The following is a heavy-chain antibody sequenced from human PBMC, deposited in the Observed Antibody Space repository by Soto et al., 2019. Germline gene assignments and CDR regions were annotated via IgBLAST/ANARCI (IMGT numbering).Heavy chain of an antibody. CDR2: ISNSGADT. V-gene: IGHV3-23*01. CDR1: GFTFSSYA. Sequence: EVQLLESGGGSVQPGGSLRLSCAASGFTFSSYAMSWVRQAPGKGLEWVSSISNSGADTYYADSVKGRFTISRDNSKNTLYLQMNSLRADDTAVYYCAKNRGRWFVDYWGQGTLVTVSS. D-gene: IGHD3-10*01. J-gene: IGHJ4*02. CDR3: AKNRGRWFVDY.